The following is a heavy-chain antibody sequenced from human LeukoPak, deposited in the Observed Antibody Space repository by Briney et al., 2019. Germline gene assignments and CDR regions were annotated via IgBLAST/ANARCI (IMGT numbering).Heavy chain of an antibody. V-gene: IGHV4-59*01. D-gene: IGHD3-16*01. CDR1: GGSISSYY. CDR3: AKDGARWY. CDR2: IFYSGST. Sequence: SETLSLTCTVSGGSISSYYWSWIRQPPGKGLEWIGYIFYSGSTNYNPSLKSRVTISVDTSKNQFSLKLSSVTAADTAVYYCAKDGARWYWGQGTLVTVSS. J-gene: IGHJ4*02.